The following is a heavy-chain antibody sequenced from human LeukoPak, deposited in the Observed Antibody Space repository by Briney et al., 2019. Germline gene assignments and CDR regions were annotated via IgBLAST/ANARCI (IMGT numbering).Heavy chain of an antibody. D-gene: IGHD3-16*01. CDR2: ISAYNGNT. CDR1: GYTFTSYG. J-gene: IGHJ3*02. CDR3: ARAVRGALFAFDI. Sequence: GASVNVSCKASGYTFTSYGISWVRQAPGQGLEGMGWISAYNGNTNYAQKLQGRVTMTTDTSTSTAYMELRSLRSDDTAVYYCARAVRGALFAFDIWGQGTMVTVSS. V-gene: IGHV1-18*01.